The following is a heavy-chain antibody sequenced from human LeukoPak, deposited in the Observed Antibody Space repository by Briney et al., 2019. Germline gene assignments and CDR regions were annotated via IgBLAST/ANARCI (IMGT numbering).Heavy chain of an antibody. CDR2: IYSGGST. D-gene: IGHD1-26*01. CDR3: ARDSTYYYFDY. Sequence: QTGGSLRLSCAASGFTVSSNYMSWVRQAPGKGLEWVSVIYSGGSTYYADSVKGRFTISRDNSKNTLYLQMSSLRDEDTAIYYCARDSTYYYFDYWGQGTLVTVSS. J-gene: IGHJ4*02. CDR1: GFTVSSNY. V-gene: IGHV3-53*01.